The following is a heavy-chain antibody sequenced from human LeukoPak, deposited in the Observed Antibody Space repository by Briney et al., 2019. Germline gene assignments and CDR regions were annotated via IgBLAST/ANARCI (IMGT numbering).Heavy chain of an antibody. D-gene: IGHD2-15*01. V-gene: IGHV3-53*01. CDR3: ARESSYSHAFDI. J-gene: IGHJ3*02. Sequence: GGSLRLSCAASGFAVNTYYMSWVRQAPGKGLEWVSVIYTGGSTYYADSVQGRFIISRDYSKNTLYLQMKSLRAEDTAMYYCARESSYSHAFDIWGHGTMVTASS. CDR1: GFAVNTYY. CDR2: IYTGGST.